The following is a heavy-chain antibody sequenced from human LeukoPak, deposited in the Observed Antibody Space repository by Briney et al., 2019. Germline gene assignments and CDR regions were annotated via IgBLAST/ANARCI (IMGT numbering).Heavy chain of an antibody. Sequence: SETLSLTCAVYGGSFSGYYWSWIRQPPGKGLEWIGENNHSGSTNYNPSLKSRVTISVDTSKNQFSLKLSSVTAADTAVYYCARDKRRRYCSSTSCSHYFDYWGQGTLVTVSS. CDR3: ARDKRRRYCSSTSCSHYFDY. CDR1: GGSFSGYY. CDR2: NNHSGST. D-gene: IGHD2-2*01. J-gene: IGHJ4*02. V-gene: IGHV4-34*01.